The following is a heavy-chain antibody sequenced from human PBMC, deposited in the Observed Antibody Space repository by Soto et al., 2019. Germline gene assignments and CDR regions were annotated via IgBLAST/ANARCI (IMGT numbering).Heavy chain of an antibody. Sequence: PSVTVSCTTSGFTFTTYYIHRVRQAPGQGLEWMGPISPSGDSTSYAQKSQGRVTMTRDTSTSTVYKDLSSLRSDDTAMYDFARDWELGYWGQGTLVTVSS. CDR3: ARDWELGY. CDR2: ISPSGDST. CDR1: GFTFTTYY. D-gene: IGHD1-26*01. V-gene: IGHV1-46*01. J-gene: IGHJ4*02.